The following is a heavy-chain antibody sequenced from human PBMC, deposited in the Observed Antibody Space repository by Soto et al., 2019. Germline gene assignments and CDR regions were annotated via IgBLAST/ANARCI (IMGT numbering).Heavy chain of an antibody. CDR1: GSTFSSYA. D-gene: IGHD3-22*01. V-gene: IGHV3-30-3*01. Sequence: TGGSLRLSCAASGSTFSSYAMHWVRQAPGKGLEWVAVISYDGSNKYYADSVKGRFTISRDNSKNTLYLQMNSLRAEDTAVYYCARDVITGALEQQPLDYWGQGTLVTVSS. J-gene: IGHJ4*02. CDR3: ARDVITGALEQQPLDY. CDR2: ISYDGSNK.